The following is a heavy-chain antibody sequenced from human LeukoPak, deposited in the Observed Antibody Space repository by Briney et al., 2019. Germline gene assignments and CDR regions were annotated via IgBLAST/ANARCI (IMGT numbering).Heavy chain of an antibody. D-gene: IGHD1-20*01. J-gene: IGHJ4*02. CDR3: ARDHNWAFDY. CDR2: INPNSGGT. CDR1: GYTFTGYY. V-gene: IGHV1-2*02. Sequence: ASVKVSCKASGYTFTGYYIHWVRQAPGQGLEWMGWINPNSGGTKYAQNFQGRVTMTRDTSISTAYMELSRLRSDDTAVYYCARDHNWAFDYWGQGTLVTVSS.